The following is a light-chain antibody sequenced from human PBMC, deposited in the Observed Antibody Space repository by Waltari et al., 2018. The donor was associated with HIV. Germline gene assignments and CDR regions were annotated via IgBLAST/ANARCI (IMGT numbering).Light chain of an antibody. V-gene: IGKV3-15*01. CDR2: DAS. Sequence: EIVMTQSPATLLMSPGERATFFCRASQSVSSNLAWYQQKFGQAATLLIYDASTRATGIPARFSGSGSGTEFTLTIRSLQSEDFAVYYCQQYNNWPPGYTFGQGTKLEIK. CDR1: QSVSSN. CDR3: QQYNNWPPGYT. J-gene: IGKJ2*01.